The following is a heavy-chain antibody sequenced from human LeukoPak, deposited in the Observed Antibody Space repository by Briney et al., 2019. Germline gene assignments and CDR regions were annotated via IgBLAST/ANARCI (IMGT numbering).Heavy chain of an antibody. V-gene: IGHV4-31*03. CDR2: IYYSGST. CDR1: GGSISSGGYY. D-gene: IGHD2-21*02. CDR3: ASTLDCGGDCYYDY. Sequence: SSQTLSLTCTVSGGSISSGGYYWSWIRQHPGKGLEWIGYIYYSGSTYYNPSLKSRVTISVDTSKNQFSLKLSSVTAADTAVYYCASTLDCGGDCYYDYWGQGTLATVSS. J-gene: IGHJ4*02.